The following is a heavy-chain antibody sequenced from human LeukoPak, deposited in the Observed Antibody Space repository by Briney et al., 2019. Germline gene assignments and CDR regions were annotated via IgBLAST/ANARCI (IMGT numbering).Heavy chain of an antibody. J-gene: IGHJ4*02. CDR3: AAEFSAYDPFDY. D-gene: IGHD5-12*01. V-gene: IGHV4-59*04. CDR1: RGSISGYS. Sequence: SETLSLTCTVSRGSISGYSWSWVRQSPGGGLEWIGYIYYSGDTAYNPSLRSRVTLSVDTSKNQFSLKLSSVTAADTAVYYCAAEFSAYDPFDYWGQGTLVTVSS. CDR2: IYYSGDT.